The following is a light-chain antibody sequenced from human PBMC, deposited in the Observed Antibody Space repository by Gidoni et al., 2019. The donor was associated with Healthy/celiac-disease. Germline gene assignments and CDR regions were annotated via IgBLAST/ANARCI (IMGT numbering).Light chain of an antibody. CDR2: AAS. Sequence: DIQLTQSPSVLSASVGDRVTITCRASQGISSDLAWYQQKPGKAPKLLIYAASTLQSGVPSRFSGSGSGTEFTLTISSLQPEDFATYYCQQLNSYPRTFXXXTKVEIK. CDR3: QQLNSYPRT. V-gene: IGKV1-9*01. J-gene: IGKJ1*01. CDR1: QGISSD.